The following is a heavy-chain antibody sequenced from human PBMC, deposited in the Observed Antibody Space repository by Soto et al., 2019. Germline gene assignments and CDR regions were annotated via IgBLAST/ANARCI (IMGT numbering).Heavy chain of an antibody. V-gene: IGHV4-39*01. Sequence: PSETLSLTCTVSGGSISSSSYYWGWIRQPPGKGLEWIGSIYYSGSTYYNPSLKSRVTISVDTSKNQFSLKLSSVTAADTAVYYCARHRAIAAAIWFAFDIWGQGTMVTVSS. D-gene: IGHD6-13*01. CDR3: ARHRAIAAAIWFAFDI. J-gene: IGHJ3*02. CDR2: IYYSGST. CDR1: GGSISSSSYY.